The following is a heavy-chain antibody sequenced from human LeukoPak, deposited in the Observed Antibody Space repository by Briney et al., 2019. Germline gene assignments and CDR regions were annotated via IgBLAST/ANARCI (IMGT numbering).Heavy chain of an antibody. D-gene: IGHD6-19*01. CDR1: GFTFSSYG. V-gene: IGHV3-30*03. CDR3: AIGKRWLWYFIY. J-gene: IGHJ4*02. Sequence: GGSLRLSCAASGFTFSSYGMHWVRQGPGTGLEWVADISYDGSNKYYAESVKGRFTISRDNYKNTLYLKMNSLRAEDTAVYYCAIGKRWLWYFIYWGQGTLVTVSS. CDR2: ISYDGSNK.